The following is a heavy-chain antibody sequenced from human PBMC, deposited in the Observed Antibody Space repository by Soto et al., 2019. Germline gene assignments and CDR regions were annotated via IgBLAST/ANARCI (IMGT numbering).Heavy chain of an antibody. J-gene: IGHJ4*02. D-gene: IGHD3-22*01. CDR3: ARDVGYHYDGSPSGQFDF. V-gene: IGHV4-4*02. Sequence: QVELQESGPGLVKPSGTLSLTCVVSGNSISTTNWWSWVRQSPGKGLEWIGEIYHNGSTNYNPSLKSRVTISVDKSKNQFSLKLSSVTAADTAVYYCARDVGYHYDGSPSGQFDFWGQGTLVTVSS. CDR1: GNSISTTNW. CDR2: IYHNGST.